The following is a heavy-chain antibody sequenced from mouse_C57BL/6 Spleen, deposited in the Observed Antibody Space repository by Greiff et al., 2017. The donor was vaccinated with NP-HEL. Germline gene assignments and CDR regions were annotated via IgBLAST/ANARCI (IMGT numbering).Heavy chain of an antibody. CDR1: GFTFSDYY. CDR2: ISNGGGST. V-gene: IGHV5-12*01. CDR3: ARLEGSFDV. Sequence: EVNVVESGGGLVQPGGSLKLSCAASGFTFSDYYMYWVRQTPEKRLEWVAYISNGGGSTYYPDTVKGRFTISRDNAKNTLYLQMSRLKSEDTAMYYCARLEGSFDVWGTGTTVTVSS. D-gene: IGHD3-3*01. J-gene: IGHJ1*03.